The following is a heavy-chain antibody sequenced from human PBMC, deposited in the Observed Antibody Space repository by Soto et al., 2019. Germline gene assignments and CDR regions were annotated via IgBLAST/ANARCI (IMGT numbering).Heavy chain of an antibody. D-gene: IGHD6-6*01. CDR1: GFAFSSHP. V-gene: IGHV3-23*01. CDR2: ISDSGGLT. CDR3: ARRAFGSSRSFDI. J-gene: IGHJ3*02. Sequence: GGSLRLSCAASGFAFSSHPMSWVRQAPERGLEWVSGISDSGGLTYNADSVKGRFTISRDNSKNTLYPQMNSLRAEDTALYYCARRAFGSSRSFDIWGQGTMVTVSS.